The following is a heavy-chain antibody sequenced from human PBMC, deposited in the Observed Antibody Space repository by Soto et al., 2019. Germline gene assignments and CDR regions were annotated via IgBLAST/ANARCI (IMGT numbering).Heavy chain of an antibody. Sequence: GASLRLSCAASGFTFSSYGMHWVRQAPGKGLEWVAVIWYDGSNKYYADSVKGRFTISRDNSKNTLYLQMNSLRAEDTAVYYCVRGGSPPGDIVVVPAATRGDYYYGMDVWGQRTAVTVSS. CDR3: VRGGSPPGDIVVVPAATRGDYYYGMDV. D-gene: IGHD2-2*01. CDR1: GFTFSSYG. J-gene: IGHJ6*02. CDR2: IWYDGSNK. V-gene: IGHV3-33*01.